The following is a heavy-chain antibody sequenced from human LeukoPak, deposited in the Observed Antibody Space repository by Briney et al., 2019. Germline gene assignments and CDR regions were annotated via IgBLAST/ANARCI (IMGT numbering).Heavy chain of an antibody. D-gene: IGHD3-3*01. V-gene: IGHV3-21*01. CDR2: ISSSSSYI. CDR3: ARSGRIFGVVPLDY. Sequence: GGSLRLSCAASGFTFSSYSMNWVRQAPGKGLEWVSSISSSSSYIYYADSVKGRFTISRDNAKNSLYLQMNSLRAEDTAVYYCARSGRIFGVVPLDYWGQGTLVTVSS. J-gene: IGHJ4*02. CDR1: GFTFSSYS.